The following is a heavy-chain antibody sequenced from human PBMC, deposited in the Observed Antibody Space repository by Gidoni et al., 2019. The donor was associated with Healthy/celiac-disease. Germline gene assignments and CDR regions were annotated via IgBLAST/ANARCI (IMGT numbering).Heavy chain of an antibody. D-gene: IGHD3-22*01. CDR3: AKAQKNYDSSGYPG. CDR2: IMGSGGRT. J-gene: IGHJ4*02. CDR1: GFTFSSYA. Sequence: EVQLLASGGGLVQPGGSLRLSCAASGFTFSSYAMSWVRQAPGKGREWVSAIMGSGGRTYYAESVKGRFTISRDNSKNTLYLQMNSLRAEDTAVYYCAKAQKNYDSSGYPGWGQGTLVTVSS. V-gene: IGHV3-23*01.